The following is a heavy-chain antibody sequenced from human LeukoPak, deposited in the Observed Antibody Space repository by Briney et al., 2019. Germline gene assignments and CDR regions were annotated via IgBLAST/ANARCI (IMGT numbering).Heavy chain of an antibody. Sequence: SETLSVTCAVSGGSISRGGYSWRCLRQPPGKGLEWIGYIYHSGSTYYNPSLKSRVTISVDRSKNQFSLKLSSVTAADTAVYYCARGTLKKVAIPFDYWGQGTLVTVSS. CDR3: ARGTLKKVAIPFDY. D-gene: IGHD5-12*01. CDR2: IYHSGST. V-gene: IGHV4-30-2*01. CDR1: GGSISRGGYS. J-gene: IGHJ4*02.